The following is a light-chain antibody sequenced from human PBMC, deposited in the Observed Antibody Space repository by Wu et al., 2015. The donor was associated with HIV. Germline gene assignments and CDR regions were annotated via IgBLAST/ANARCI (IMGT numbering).Light chain of an antibody. V-gene: IGKV1-5*03. CDR2: KAS. Sequence: DIQMTQSPSTLSASMGDRVTITCRASQSISTWLAWYQYKPGKAPKLLIYKASHLENGVPSRFSGSGSGTEFTLTISSLQPDDSATYYCQQYSDFHSFGQGTKLEI. J-gene: IGKJ2*03. CDR1: QSISTW. CDR3: QQYSDFHS.